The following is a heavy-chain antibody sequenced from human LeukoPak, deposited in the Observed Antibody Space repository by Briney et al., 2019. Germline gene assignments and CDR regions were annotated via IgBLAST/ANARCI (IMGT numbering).Heavy chain of an antibody. Sequence: ASVKVSCKASGYTFTSYGISWVRQAPGQGLEWMGWISAYNGNTNYAQKLQGRVTMTTDTSTSTAYMELRSLRSDDTAVYYCARVMYGILEWLPPTPYDYWGQGTLVTVSS. V-gene: IGHV1-18*01. D-gene: IGHD3-3*01. CDR1: GYTFTSYG. J-gene: IGHJ4*02. CDR2: ISAYNGNT. CDR3: ARVMYGILEWLPPTPYDY.